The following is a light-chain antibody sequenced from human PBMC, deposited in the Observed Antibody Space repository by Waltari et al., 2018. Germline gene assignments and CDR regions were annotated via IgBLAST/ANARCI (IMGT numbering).Light chain of an antibody. CDR1: QGISDY. Sequence: TCRASQGISDYVAWYQQKAGKGPKLLIYAASTLQSGVPSRFSGSGSGTDFTLTISSLQPEDVATYYCQNYNNAPFTVGPGTKVDIK. CDR3: QNYNNAPFT. J-gene: IGKJ3*01. V-gene: IGKV1-27*01. CDR2: AAS.